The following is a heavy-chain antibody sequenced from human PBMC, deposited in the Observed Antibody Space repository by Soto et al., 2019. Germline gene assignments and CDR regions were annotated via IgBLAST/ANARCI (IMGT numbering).Heavy chain of an antibody. Sequence: KTSETLSLTCTVSGGSISSSSYYWGWIRQPPGKGLEWIGSIYYSGSTYYNPSLKSRVTISVDTSKNQFSLKLSSVTAADTAVYYCARLSTMVRGASGGFGYWGQGTLVTVSS. J-gene: IGHJ4*02. CDR1: GGSISSSSYY. CDR2: IYYSGST. CDR3: ARLSTMVRGASGGFGY. D-gene: IGHD3-10*01. V-gene: IGHV4-39*01.